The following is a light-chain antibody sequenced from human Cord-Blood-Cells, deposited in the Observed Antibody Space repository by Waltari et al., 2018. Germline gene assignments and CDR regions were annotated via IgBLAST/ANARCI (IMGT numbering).Light chain of an antibody. J-gene: IGKJ2*01. CDR1: QGIRND. CDR2: AAS. CDR3: LQDYNYPYT. Sequence: AIQMTQTPSSLSASVGDRVTITCRASQGIRNDLGWYQQKPGKAPKLLIYAASTLQSGVPSRFSGIGSGTDFTLTISSLQPEDFATYYCLQDYNYPYTFGQGTKLEIK. V-gene: IGKV1-6*01.